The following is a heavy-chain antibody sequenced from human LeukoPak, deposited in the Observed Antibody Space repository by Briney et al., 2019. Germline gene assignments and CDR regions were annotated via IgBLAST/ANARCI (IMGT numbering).Heavy chain of an antibody. CDR2: INHSGST. CDR3: ATLYYDFWSGYWQYYFDY. V-gene: IGHV4-34*01. J-gene: IGHJ4*02. Sequence: PSETLSLTCAVYGGSFSGYYWSWIRQPPGKGLEWIGEINHSGSTNYNPSLKSRVTISVDTSKNQFSLKLSSVTAADTAVYYCATLYYDFWSGYWQYYFDYWGQGTLVTVSS. CDR1: GGSFSGYY. D-gene: IGHD3-3*01.